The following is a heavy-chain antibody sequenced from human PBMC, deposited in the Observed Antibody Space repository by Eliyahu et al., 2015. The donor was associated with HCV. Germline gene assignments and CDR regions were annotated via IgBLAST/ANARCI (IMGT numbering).Heavy chain of an antibody. V-gene: IGHV4-34*01. D-gene: IGHD6-19*01. CDR1: GGSFSGYY. CDR3: ASLLGGSGWYDDY. CDR2: INHSGST. J-gene: IGHJ4*02. Sequence: QVQLQQWGAGLLKPSETLXLTCAVYGGSFSGYYWXWXRQPPGKGXEWIGEINHSGSTNYNPSLKSRVTISVDTSKNQFSLKLSSVTAADTAVYYCASLLGGSGWYDDYWGQGTLVTVSS.